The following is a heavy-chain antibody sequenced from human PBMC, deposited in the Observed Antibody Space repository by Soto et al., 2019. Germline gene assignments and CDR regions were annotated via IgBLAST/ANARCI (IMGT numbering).Heavy chain of an antibody. D-gene: IGHD6-13*01. CDR3: ARRERAAGTDWWFDP. CDR1: GGSISRGSFH. J-gene: IGHJ5*02. V-gene: IGHV4-39*01. Sequence: SETLSLTCTVSGGSISRGSFHWGWIRQPPGKGLEWIGSIYYSGSTYYSPSLKSRVTISVDPSKNQFSLKLSSVTAADTAVYYCARRERAAGTDWWFDPWGQGTLVT. CDR2: IYYSGST.